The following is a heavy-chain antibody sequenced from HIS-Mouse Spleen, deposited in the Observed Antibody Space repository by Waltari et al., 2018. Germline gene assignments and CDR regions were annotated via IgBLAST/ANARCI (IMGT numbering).Heavy chain of an antibody. CDR3: AREIPYSSSWYDWYFDL. Sequence: QLQLQESGPGLVKPSETLSLTCTVSGGSISSSSYYWGWIRQPPGKGLEWIGSIYYSGSTSYNPSLKSRVTISVEPSKNQFSLKLSSVTAADTAVYYCAREIPYSSSWYDWYFDLWGRGTLVTVSS. V-gene: IGHV4-39*07. CDR1: GGSISSSSYY. J-gene: IGHJ2*01. D-gene: IGHD6-13*01. CDR2: IYYSGST.